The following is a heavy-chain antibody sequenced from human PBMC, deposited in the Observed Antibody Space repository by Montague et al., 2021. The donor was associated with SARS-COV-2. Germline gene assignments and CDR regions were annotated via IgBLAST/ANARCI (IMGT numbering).Heavy chain of an antibody. CDR1: GGSISSGDYY. D-gene: IGHD3-9*01. V-gene: IGHV4-30-4*08. Sequence: TLSLTCTVSGGSISSGDYYWSWIRQPPGKGLEWIGYIYYSGSTYYNPSLKSRVTISVDTSKNQFSLKLSSVTVADTAVYYCARNRIIRYFNWLSQMAYFDYWGQGALVTVSS. CDR3: ARNRIIRYFNWLSQMAYFDY. J-gene: IGHJ4*02. CDR2: IYYSGST.